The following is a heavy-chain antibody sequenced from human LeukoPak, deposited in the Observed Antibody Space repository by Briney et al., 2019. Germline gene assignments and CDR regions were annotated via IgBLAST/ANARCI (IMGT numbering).Heavy chain of an antibody. J-gene: IGHJ4*02. CDR1: GFTVSSNY. V-gene: IGHV3-53*01. CDR2: IYSGGST. CDR3: ARGSPMLRGRPFDY. D-gene: IGHD3-10*01. Sequence: GGSLRLSCAASGFTVSSNYMSWVRQAPGKGLEWVSVIYSGGSTYYADSVKGRFTISRDNSKNTLYLQMNSLRAEDTAVYYCARGSPMLRGRPFDYWGQGTLVTVSS.